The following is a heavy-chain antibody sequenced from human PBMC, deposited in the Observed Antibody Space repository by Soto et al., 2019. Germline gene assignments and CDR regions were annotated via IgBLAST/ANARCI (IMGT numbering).Heavy chain of an antibody. J-gene: IGHJ4*02. Sequence: AGPLSLSCPGSGFPFSSSTMTWFRQGPGKGLEWVSSIISSSSYIYFADSLKGRFTISRDNAKNSLYLQMNSLRAEDTAVYYCARDIGEMSAVWGQGTQVTVAS. V-gene: IGHV3-21*06. D-gene: IGHD3-10*01. CDR1: GFPFSSST. CDR2: IISSSSYI. CDR3: ARDIGEMSAV.